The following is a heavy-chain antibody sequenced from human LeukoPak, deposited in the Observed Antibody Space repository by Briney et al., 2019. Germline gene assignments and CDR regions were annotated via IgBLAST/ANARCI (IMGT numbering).Heavy chain of an antibody. V-gene: IGHV4-61*02. CDR1: GDSISSGDYY. Sequence: SQTLSLTCTVSGDSISSGDYYWSWIRQPAGKGLEWIGRISSSGSTNYNPSLKRRVTISVDTSKNQFSLKLSSVTAADTAVYFCARGPYSYDSSGAFDIWGQGTMVTVSS. CDR3: ARGPYSYDSSGAFDI. CDR2: ISSSGST. J-gene: IGHJ3*02. D-gene: IGHD3-22*01.